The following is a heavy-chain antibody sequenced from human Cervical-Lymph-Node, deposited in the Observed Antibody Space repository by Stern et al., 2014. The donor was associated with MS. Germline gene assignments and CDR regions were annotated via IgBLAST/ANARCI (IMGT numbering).Heavy chain of an antibody. V-gene: IGHV4-38-2*02. CDR3: ARRGGTIATFHAYYFYGLDV. CDR2: IYRSGRI. Sequence: QVQLQESGPGLVKPSETLSLTCRVSGYSIDSGFYWDWIRQPPGKGLEWIGTIYRSGRIYHNPSLKSRVPISLDTSMNEFSLKVTSVTAADTAVYYCARRGGTIATFHAYYFYGLDVWGQGTTVTVSS. D-gene: IGHD2-21*01. J-gene: IGHJ6*02. CDR1: GYSIDSGFY.